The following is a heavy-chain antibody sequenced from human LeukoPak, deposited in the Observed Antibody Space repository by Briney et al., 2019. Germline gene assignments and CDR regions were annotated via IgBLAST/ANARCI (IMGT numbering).Heavy chain of an antibody. V-gene: IGHV3-9*01. CDR3: VRISTSVAGADY. Sequence: PGGSLRLSCAASGFTFDDYAMHWVRQAPGKGLEWVSGISWNSGSIGYADSVKGRFTISRDNAKNSLYLQMDSLRDEDTAVYFCVRISTSVAGADYWGQGTLVTVSS. D-gene: IGHD6-19*01. J-gene: IGHJ4*02. CDR1: GFTFDDYA. CDR2: ISWNSGSI.